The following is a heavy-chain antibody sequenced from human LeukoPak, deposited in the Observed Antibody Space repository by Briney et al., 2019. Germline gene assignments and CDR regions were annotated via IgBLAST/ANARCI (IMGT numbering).Heavy chain of an antibody. D-gene: IGHD4-23*01. V-gene: IGHV2-5*02. CDR2: IYWDDDK. CDR3: ARRDVVTFDY. CDR1: GFSLSSNGVG. J-gene: IGHJ4*02. Sequence: SGPTLVKPTQTLTLTSTFSGFSLSSNGVGVGWIRQPPGKALEWLALIYWDDDKRYSPSLKSRLTITKDTSKNQVVLTMTNMDPMDTATYYCARRDVVTFDYWGQGTLVTVSS.